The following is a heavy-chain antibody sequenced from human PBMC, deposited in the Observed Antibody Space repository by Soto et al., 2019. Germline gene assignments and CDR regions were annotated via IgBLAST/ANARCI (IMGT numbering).Heavy chain of an antibody. D-gene: IGHD1-7*01. Sequence: GSLRLSCAASGFTFSYHHMSWIRQASGKGLEWVPYISSSSSYTNYTDSAKGRFTISRDNAKNSLSPQIQTLRAKDTPLYHRARVPPGTTMNWFEPWGQGTLVTVSS. J-gene: IGHJ5*02. CDR3: ARVPPGTTMNWFEP. CDR1: GFTFSYHH. CDR2: ISSSSSYT. V-gene: IGHV3-11*06.